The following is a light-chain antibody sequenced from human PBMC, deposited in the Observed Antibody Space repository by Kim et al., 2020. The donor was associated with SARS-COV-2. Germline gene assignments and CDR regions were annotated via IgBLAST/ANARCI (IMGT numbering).Light chain of an antibody. CDR3: QHYSRLPYT. V-gene: IGKV1-5*01. CDR2: QAY. J-gene: IGKJ2*01. CDR1: KIIETY. Sequence: ESVGDRVSMTCRASKIIETYLAWYQQKPGKARALLIYQAYSLHIGVPARFSGSGSGTEFTLTINSLQPDDFATYYCQHYSRLPYTFGQGTKVDIK.